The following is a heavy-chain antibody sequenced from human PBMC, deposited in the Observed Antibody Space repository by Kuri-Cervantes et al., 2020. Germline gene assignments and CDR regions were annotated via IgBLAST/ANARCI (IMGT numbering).Heavy chain of an antibody. Sequence: SGPTLVKPTQTLTLTCTFSGFSLSTSGVGVGWIRQPPGEALEWLALIYWDDDKRYSPSLKSRLTITKDTSKNQVVLIMTNMDPVDTATYYCARGRGVITIEEYFQYWGQGTLVTVSS. D-gene: IGHD3-3*01. CDR1: GFSLSTSGVG. CDR2: IYWDDDK. CDR3: ARGRGVITIEEYFQY. V-gene: IGHV2-5*02. J-gene: IGHJ1*01.